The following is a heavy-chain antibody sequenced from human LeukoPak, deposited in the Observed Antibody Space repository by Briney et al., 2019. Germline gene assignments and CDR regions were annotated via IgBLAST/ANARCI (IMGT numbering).Heavy chain of an antibody. V-gene: IGHV3-48*03. D-gene: IGHD2-15*01. CDR3: ARETLYCSGDSCSPAAFDY. Sequence: RGSLRLSCAVSGFTFSNYEMNGVRQAPRRGLYGVSCISISGSTMYFADSVKGRSTLSRDNAQNSLYLQMNSLRDEDTAVYHCARETLYCSGDSCSPAAFDYWGEGTLVTVSS. CDR2: ISISGSTM. CDR1: GFTFSNYE. J-gene: IGHJ4*02.